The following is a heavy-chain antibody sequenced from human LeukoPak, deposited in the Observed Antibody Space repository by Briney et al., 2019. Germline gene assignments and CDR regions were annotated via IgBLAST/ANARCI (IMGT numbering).Heavy chain of an antibody. V-gene: IGHV4-61*02. CDR3: AREDPRPDY. CDR1: GGSISSGSYY. Sequence: SETLSLTCTVSGGSISSGSYYWSWFRQPAWKGLEWIGRISSSGSTNYNPSLKSRVTISVDTSKNQLFLKLSSVTATDTAVYYCAREDPRPDYWGQGTLVTVPS. J-gene: IGHJ4*02. CDR2: ISSSGST.